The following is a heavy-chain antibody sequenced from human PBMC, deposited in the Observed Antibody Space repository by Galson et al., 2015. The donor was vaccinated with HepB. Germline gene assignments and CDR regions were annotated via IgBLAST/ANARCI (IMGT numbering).Heavy chain of an antibody. V-gene: IGHV3-30-3*01. CDR3: ARDFKSGWYQGY. CDR1: GFTFSSYD. D-gene: IGHD6-19*01. J-gene: IGHJ4*02. Sequence: SLRLSCAASGFTFSSYDMHWVRQAPGKGLEWVAVISYDGSNKYYADSVKGRFTISRDNSKNTLYLQMNSLRAEDTAVYYCARDFKSGWYQGYWDQGTLVTVSS. CDR2: ISYDGSNK.